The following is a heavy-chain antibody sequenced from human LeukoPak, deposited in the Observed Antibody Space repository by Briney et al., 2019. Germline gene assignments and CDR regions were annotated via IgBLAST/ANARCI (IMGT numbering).Heavy chain of an antibody. CDR3: AREWDYMDV. V-gene: IGHV4-59*01. J-gene: IGHJ6*03. CDR2: VYYSGST. D-gene: IGHD1-26*01. Sequence: PSETLSLTCTVSGGSISSYYWSWIRQPPGKGLEWIGYVYYSGSTNYNPSLKSRVTISVDTSKNQFSLKLSSVTAADTAVYYCAREWDYMDVWGKGTTVTISS. CDR1: GGSISSYY.